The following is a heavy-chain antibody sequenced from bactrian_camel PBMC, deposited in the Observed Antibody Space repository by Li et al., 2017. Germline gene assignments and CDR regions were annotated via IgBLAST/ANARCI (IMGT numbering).Heavy chain of an antibody. Sequence: HVQLVESGGGLVKPGGSLRLSCTVSGFTFSRYVMDWVRQAPGKEREGVASIDSDGLINYADSVKGRFTISRGNAKNTVYLQMNSLKSEDTALYYCATDSVVPDIYEYNYWGQGTQVTFS. CDR2: IDSDGLI. V-gene: IGHV3S1*01. D-gene: IGHD7*01. J-gene: IGHJ4*01. CDR3: ATDSVVPDIYEYNY. CDR1: GFTFSRYV.